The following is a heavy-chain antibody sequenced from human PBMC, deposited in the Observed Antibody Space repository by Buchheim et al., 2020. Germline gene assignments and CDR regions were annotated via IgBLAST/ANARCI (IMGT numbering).Heavy chain of an antibody. Sequence: EVQLVESGGGLVKPGGSLRLSCAASGFTFSSYSMNWVRQAPGKGLEWVSSISSSSYIYYADPVKGRFTIPRDNAKNSLYLQMNSLRAEDTAVYYCARGYGGNSEGWFDPWGQGTL. CDR1: GFTFSSYS. CDR2: ISSSSYI. D-gene: IGHD4-23*01. J-gene: IGHJ5*02. CDR3: ARGYGGNSEGWFDP. V-gene: IGHV3-21*01.